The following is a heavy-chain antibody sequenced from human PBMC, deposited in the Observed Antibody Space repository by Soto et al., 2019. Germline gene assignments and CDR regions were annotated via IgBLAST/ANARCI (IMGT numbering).Heavy chain of an antibody. CDR1: GYTFPSYG. CDR3: ASRVDTVMFT. V-gene: IGHV1-18*01. CDR2: ISTENGKA. D-gene: IGHD5-18*01. J-gene: IGHJ5*02. Sequence: QVQRVQSGAEVKKPGASVKVSCKASGYTFPSYGISWLRQAPGQGLEWMGWISTENGKANYPQNHQSRVTMTTDTTTSTAYIEFRSLRSDDTSMYYCASRVDTVMFTWGQGTLVTVSS.